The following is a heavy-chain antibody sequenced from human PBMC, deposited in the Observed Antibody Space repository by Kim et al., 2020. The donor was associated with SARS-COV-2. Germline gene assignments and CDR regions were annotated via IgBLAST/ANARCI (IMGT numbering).Heavy chain of an antibody. CDR1: GYTFTGYY. D-gene: IGHD3-9*01. CDR2: INPNSGGT. V-gene: IGHV1-2*02. Sequence: ASVKVSCKASGYTFTGYYMHWVRQAPGQGLEWMGWINPNSGGTNYAQKFQGRCTMTRDTSISTAYMELSRLRSEDTAVDYCARSLGHYDILTGYSLGGAFDIWGQGTMVTVSS. CDR3: ARSLGHYDILTGYSLGGAFDI. J-gene: IGHJ3*02.